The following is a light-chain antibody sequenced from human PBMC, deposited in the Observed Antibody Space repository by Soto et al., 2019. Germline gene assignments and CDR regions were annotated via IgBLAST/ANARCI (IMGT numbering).Light chain of an antibody. CDR3: SSYTSSSTLV. J-gene: IGLJ3*02. CDR2: EVN. Sequence: QSALTQPASVSGSPGQSITISCTGTSSGVGAYNYVSWYQQHPGKAPKLMIYEVNHRPSGVSNRFSGSKSGNTASLTISGLQAEDEADYYCSSYTSSSTLVFGGGTQLTVL. CDR1: SSGVGAYNY. V-gene: IGLV2-14*01.